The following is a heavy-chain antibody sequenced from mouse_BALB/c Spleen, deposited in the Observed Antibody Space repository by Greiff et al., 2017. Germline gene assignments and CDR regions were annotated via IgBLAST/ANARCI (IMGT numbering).Heavy chain of an antibody. J-gene: IGHJ4*01. CDR1: GFTFSSYT. V-gene: IGHV5-12-2*01. Sequence: EVQVVESGGGLVQPGGSLKLSCAASGFTFSSYTMSWVRQTPEKRLEWVAYISNGGGSTYYPDTVKGRFTISRDNAKNTLYLQMSSLRSEDTAMYYCARGGGYYGNYVDYAMDYWGQGTSVTVSS. CDR3: ARGGGYYGNYVDYAMDY. D-gene: IGHD2-1*01. CDR2: ISNGGGST.